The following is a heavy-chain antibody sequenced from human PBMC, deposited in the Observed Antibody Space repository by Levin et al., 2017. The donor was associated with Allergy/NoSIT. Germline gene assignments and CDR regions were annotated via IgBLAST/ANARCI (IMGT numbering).Heavy chain of an antibody. CDR3: AKDFGGATDY. CDR2: INEDGTTT. Sequence: AASVKVSCVGSGFTFSFYWMHWVRQVPGKGLVWVSRINEDGTTTNYADSVKGRFTISRDNSKNTMFLKMNSLRVEDTAVYYCAKDFGGATDYWGQGTLVPVSS. CDR1: GFTFSFYW. J-gene: IGHJ4*02. V-gene: IGHV3-74*01. D-gene: IGHD3-16*01.